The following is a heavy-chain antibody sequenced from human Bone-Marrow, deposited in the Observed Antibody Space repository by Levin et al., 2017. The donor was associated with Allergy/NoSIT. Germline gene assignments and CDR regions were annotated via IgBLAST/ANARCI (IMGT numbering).Heavy chain of an antibody. Sequence: GESLKISCKGSGYSFSTYWIAWVRQMPGKGLEWMGIINPRDADTRYSPSFQGQVIISADKSISTAYLHWSSLKASDTAMYYCARRGGCSRTSCYNWFDTWGQGTRVTVSS. CDR1: GYSFSTYW. J-gene: IGHJ5*02. V-gene: IGHV5-51*01. D-gene: IGHD2-2*01. CDR2: INPRDADT. CDR3: ARRGGCSRTSCYNWFDT.